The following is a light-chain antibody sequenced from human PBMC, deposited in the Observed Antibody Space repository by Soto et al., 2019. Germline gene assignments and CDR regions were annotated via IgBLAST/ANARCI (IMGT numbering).Light chain of an antibody. Sequence: EIVLTQSPGTLSLSPGERATLSCTVSQNIRSNYVAWFQRKPGQAPRLLIVGSSSTATGIPDRFSGSGSGTDFTLTISRLEPEDFAVYYCQQYGRSPDTFGQGTKVDIK. CDR1: QNIRSNY. V-gene: IGKV3-20*01. J-gene: IGKJ1*01. CDR3: QQYGRSPDT. CDR2: GSS.